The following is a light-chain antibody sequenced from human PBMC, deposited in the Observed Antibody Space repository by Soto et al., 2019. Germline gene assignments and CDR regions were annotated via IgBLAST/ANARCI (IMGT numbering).Light chain of an antibody. V-gene: IGLV1-40*01. CDR1: SSNIGAGFD. J-gene: IGLJ2*01. CDR2: GNN. Sequence: QSVLTQPPSVSGAPGQRVSIYCTGNSSNIGAGFDVNWFQQLPGTAPTVLIYGNNNRPSGVPDRFSGSKSGTSASLAITGLQAEDEADYYCQSYDSSLSGSVFGGGTKVTVL. CDR3: QSYDSSLSGSV.